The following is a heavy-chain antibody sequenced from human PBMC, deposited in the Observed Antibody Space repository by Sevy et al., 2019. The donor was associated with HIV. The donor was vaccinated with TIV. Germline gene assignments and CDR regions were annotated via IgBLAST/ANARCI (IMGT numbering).Heavy chain of an antibody. Sequence: SETLSLTCSVSGDSISSSSYYWVWISQPPGKGLEWIGTIYYSGRTYYNPSLKSRATVSVDTSKNQFSLRVSSVTAADTAVYYCASIKIFGVVSDYSDYWGQGTLVTVSS. J-gene: IGHJ4*02. CDR3: ASIKIFGVVSDYSDY. CDR1: GDSISSSSYY. D-gene: IGHD3-3*01. CDR2: IYYSGRT. V-gene: IGHV4-39*01.